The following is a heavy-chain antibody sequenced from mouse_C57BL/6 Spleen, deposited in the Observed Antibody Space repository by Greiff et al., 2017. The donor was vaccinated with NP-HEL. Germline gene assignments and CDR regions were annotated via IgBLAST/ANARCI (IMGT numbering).Heavy chain of an antibody. CDR1: GFTFTDYY. D-gene: IGHD1-1*01. CDR3: ARSPPDYYGSSYYVDY. J-gene: IGHJ2*01. V-gene: IGHV7-3*01. CDR2: IRHKANGYTT. Sequence: EVKLVESGGGLVQPGGSLSLSCAASGFTFTDYYMSWVRQPPGKALEWLGFIRHKANGYTTEYSASVKGPFTISRDNSQSILYLQMNALRAEDSATYYCARSPPDYYGSSYYVDYWGQGTTLTVSS.